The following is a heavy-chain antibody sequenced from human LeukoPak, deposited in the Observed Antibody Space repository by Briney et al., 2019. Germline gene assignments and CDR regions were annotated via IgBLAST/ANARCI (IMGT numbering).Heavy chain of an antibody. CDR2: ISWNSGSI. J-gene: IGHJ1*01. CDR3: AKAAAGTQYFQH. Sequence: GGSLRLSCAASGFTFDDYAMHWVRQAPGKGLECVSGISWNSGSIGYADSVKGRFTISRDNAKNSLYLHMNSLRAEDMALYYCAKAAAGTQYFQHWGQGTLVTVSS. D-gene: IGHD6-13*01. V-gene: IGHV3-9*03. CDR1: GFTFDDYA.